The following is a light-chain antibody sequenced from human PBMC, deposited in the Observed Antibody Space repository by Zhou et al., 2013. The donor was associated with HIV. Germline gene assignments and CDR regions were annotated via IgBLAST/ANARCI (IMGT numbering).Light chain of an antibody. CDR3: QQYDSWPVT. J-gene: IGKJ1*01. CDR2: DAS. Sequence: ERVMTQSPPTLSASPGEGATLSCRASHSVRSSLAWYQHKAGQAPRLLIYDASTRATGIPARFSGSASGTEFTLTISSLQSEDFAVYYCQQYDSWPVTFGQGTRVGNQT. V-gene: IGKV3-15*01. CDR1: HSVRSS.